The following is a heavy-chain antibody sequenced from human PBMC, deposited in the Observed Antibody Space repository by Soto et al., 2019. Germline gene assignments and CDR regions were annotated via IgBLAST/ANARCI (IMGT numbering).Heavy chain of an antibody. CDR3: ARYYHDFWSGYRGNNWFDP. CDR2: IYYSGST. Sequence: QLQLQESGPGLVKPSETLSLTCTVSGGSISSSSYYWGWIRQPPGKGLEWIGSIYYSGSTYYNPSLKSRVTISVDTSKNQFSLKLSSVTAADTAVYYCARYYHDFWSGYRGNNWFDPWGQGTLVTVSS. V-gene: IGHV4-39*01. D-gene: IGHD3-3*01. CDR1: GGSISSSSYY. J-gene: IGHJ5*02.